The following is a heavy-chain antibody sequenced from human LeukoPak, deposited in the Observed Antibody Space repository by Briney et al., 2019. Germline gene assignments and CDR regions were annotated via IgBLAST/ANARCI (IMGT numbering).Heavy chain of an antibody. V-gene: IGHV1-69*05. J-gene: IGHJ5*02. CDR2: IIPIFGTA. Sequence: GASVKVSCKASGGTFSSYAISWVRQAPGQGLEWMGGIIPIFGTANYAQKFQGRVTITTHESTSTAYMELSSLRSEDTAVYYCARGDRVSRPNWFDPWGQGTLVTVSS. CDR1: GGTFSSYA. CDR3: ARGDRVSRPNWFDP. D-gene: IGHD1-26*01.